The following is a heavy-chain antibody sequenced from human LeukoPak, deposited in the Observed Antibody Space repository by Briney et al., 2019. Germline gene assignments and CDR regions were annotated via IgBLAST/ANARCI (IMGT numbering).Heavy chain of an antibody. V-gene: IGHV3-74*01. D-gene: IGHD5-12*01. J-gene: IGHJ4*02. Sequence: GGSLRLSCAASGFTFSSYWMHWVRQAPGKGLVWVSRINSDGSSTSYADSVKGRFTISRDNAKNTLYLQMNSLRAEDTAVYYCAKDRVEVATMPSPDYWGQGTLVTVSS. CDR2: INSDGSST. CDR1: GFTFSSYW. CDR3: AKDRVEVATMPSPDY.